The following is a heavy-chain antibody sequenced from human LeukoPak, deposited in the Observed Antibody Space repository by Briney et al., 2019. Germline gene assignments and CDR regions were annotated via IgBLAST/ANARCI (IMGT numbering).Heavy chain of an antibody. V-gene: IGHV4-30-2*01. J-gene: IGHJ4*02. D-gene: IGHD3-10*01. Sequence: PSQTLSLTCTVSGGSLSSGGYYWSWIRQPPGKGLEWIGYIYHSGSTYYNPSLKSRVTISVDRSKNQFSLKLSSVTAADTAVYYCASLELKFDYWGQGTLVTVSS. CDR3: ASLELKFDY. CDR2: IYHSGST. CDR1: GGSLSSGGYY.